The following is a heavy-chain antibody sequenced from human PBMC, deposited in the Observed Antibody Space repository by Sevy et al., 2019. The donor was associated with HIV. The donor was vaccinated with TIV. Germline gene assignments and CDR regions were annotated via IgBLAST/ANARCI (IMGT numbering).Heavy chain of an antibody. CDR1: GGSIRSYY. CDR3: ARDIRGLRAFDI. Sequence: SETLSLTRTVSGGSIRSYYWSWIRQPPGKGLEWIGYIYYSGSTNYNPSLKSRVTISVDTSKNQFSLKLSSVTAADTAVYYCARDIRGLRAFDIWGQGTMVTVSS. D-gene: IGHD1-20*01. CDR2: IYYSGST. J-gene: IGHJ3*02. V-gene: IGHV4-59*01.